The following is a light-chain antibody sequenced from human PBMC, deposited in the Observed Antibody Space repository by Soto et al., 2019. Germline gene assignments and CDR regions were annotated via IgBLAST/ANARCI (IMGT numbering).Light chain of an antibody. V-gene: IGLV1-44*01. CDR2: STN. J-gene: IGLJ2*01. Sequence: QPVLTQPPSASGTPGQRVTISCSGSSSNVGGNTVTWYQQLPGTAPKLLIYSTNQRPSGVPDRFSGSKSGTSASLAISGLQSEDEADYYCAAWDDSLTGVVFGGGTKLTVL. CDR3: AAWDDSLTGVV. CDR1: SSNVGGNT.